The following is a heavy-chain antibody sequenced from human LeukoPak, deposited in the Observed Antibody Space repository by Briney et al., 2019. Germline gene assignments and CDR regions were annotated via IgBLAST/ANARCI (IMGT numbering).Heavy chain of an antibody. CDR3: AKDLPVGSGPYYFDS. J-gene: IGHJ4*02. CDR1: GFTFSSFA. CDR2: ISGTSTNT. D-gene: IGHD3-10*01. V-gene: IGHV3-23*01. Sequence: PGRSLSLSCEASGFTFSSFAIHWVRQAPGKGLEWVSGISGTSTNTYYADSVKGRFTISRDNSKNTLSLQMNSLRAEDTAVYSCAKDLPVGSGPYYFDSWGQGILVIVSA.